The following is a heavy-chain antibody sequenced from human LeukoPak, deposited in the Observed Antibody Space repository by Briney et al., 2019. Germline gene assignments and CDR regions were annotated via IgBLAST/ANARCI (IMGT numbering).Heavy chain of an antibody. Sequence: GGSLRLSCAASGFTFSSYEMNWVRQAPGKGLEWVSYISSSGGTIYYADSVKGRFTISRDNAKNSLYLQMNSLRAEDTAVYYCARDLVVRGVITTHPFDYWGQGTLVTVSS. CDR1: GFTFSSYE. D-gene: IGHD3-10*01. J-gene: IGHJ4*02. V-gene: IGHV3-48*03. CDR3: ARDLVVRGVITTHPFDY. CDR2: ISSSGGTI.